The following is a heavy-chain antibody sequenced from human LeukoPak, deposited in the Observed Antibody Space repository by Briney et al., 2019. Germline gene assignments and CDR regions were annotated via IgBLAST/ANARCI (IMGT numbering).Heavy chain of an antibody. CDR2: IYYRGST. Sequence: SETLSLTCAVCGVSFSSYYRSWIRQPPGKGLEWIGYIYYRGSTNYNPSLKVRVTISVDTSKNQFSLKLSSVTAADTAVYYCAREERYGSSYDYWGQGTLVTVSS. J-gene: IGHJ4*02. CDR1: GVSFSSYY. D-gene: IGHD3-10*01. V-gene: IGHV4-59*01. CDR3: AREERYGSSYDY.